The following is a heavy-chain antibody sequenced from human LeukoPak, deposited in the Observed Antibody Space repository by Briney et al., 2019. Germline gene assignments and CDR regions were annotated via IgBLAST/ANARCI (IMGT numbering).Heavy chain of an antibody. CDR1: GGSISSGGYS. J-gene: IGHJ6*03. D-gene: IGHD6-13*01. CDR3: ARRIAAAGRLTYYYYYYMDV. V-gene: IGHV4-30-2*01. CDR2: IYHSGST. Sequence: SETLSLTCAVSGGSISSGGYSWSWIRQPPGKGLEWIGYIYHSGSTYYNPSLKSRVTISVDTSKNQFSLKLSSVTAADTAVYYCARRIAAAGRLTYYYYYYMDVWGKGTTVTVSS.